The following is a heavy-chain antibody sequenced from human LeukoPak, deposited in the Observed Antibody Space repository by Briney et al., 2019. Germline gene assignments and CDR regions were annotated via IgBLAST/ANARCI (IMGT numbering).Heavy chain of an antibody. CDR2: ISGSGGST. D-gene: IGHD3-10*01. V-gene: IGHV3-23*01. J-gene: IGHJ4*02. CDR3: AKNPHVLLWFGELSY. CDR1: GFTFSSYA. Sequence: PGGSLRLSCAASGFTFSSYAMSWVRQAPGKGLEWVSAISGSGGSTYYADSVKGRFTISRGNSKNTLYLQMNSLRAEDTAVYYCAKNPHVLLWFGELSYWGQGTLVTVSS.